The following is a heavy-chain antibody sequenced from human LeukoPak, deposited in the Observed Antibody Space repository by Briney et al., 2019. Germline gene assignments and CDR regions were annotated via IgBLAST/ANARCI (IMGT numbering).Heavy chain of an antibody. D-gene: IGHD4-17*01. CDR2: ICWNSGSI. V-gene: IGHV3-9*01. Sequence: GRSLRLSCAASGFTFDDYAMHWVRQAPGKGLEWVSGICWNSGSIGYADSVKGRFPISRDNAKNSLYLQMNSLRAEDTALYYCAKDPDYGDQNSFFDYWGQGTLVTVSS. J-gene: IGHJ4*02. CDR3: AKDPDYGDQNSFFDY. CDR1: GFTFDDYA.